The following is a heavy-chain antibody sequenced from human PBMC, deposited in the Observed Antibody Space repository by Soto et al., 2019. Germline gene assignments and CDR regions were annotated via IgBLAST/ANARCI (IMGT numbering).Heavy chain of an antibody. J-gene: IGHJ5*02. Sequence: SQTLSLTCAISGDSVSSNSAPWNWIRQSPSRGLEWLGRTYYRSKWYNDYAVSVKSRITINPDTSKNQFSLQLNSVTPEDTAVCYCARETPTSTIFGVVDKNPNWFDPWGQGTLVTVSS. CDR3: ARETPTSTIFGVVDKNPNWFDP. CDR2: TYYRSKWYN. D-gene: IGHD3-3*01. CDR1: GDSVSSNSAP. V-gene: IGHV6-1*01.